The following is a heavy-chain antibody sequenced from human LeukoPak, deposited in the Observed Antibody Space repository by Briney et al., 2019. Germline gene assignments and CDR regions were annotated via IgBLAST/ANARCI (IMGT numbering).Heavy chain of an antibody. D-gene: IGHD3-3*01. Sequence: SETLSLTCTVSGGSISSHYWCWIRQPPGKGLKWIGYIYYSGSTNYNPSLKSRVTISVDTSKNQFSLKLSSVTAADTAVYYCARGHYDFWSGYRGNWFDPWGQGTLVTVSS. CDR3: ARGHYDFWSGYRGNWFDP. V-gene: IGHV4-59*11. CDR2: IYYSGST. J-gene: IGHJ5*02. CDR1: GGSISSHY.